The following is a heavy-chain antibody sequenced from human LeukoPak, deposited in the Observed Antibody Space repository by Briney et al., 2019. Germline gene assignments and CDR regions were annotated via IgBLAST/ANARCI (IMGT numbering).Heavy chain of an antibody. Sequence: GGSLRLSCAASGFTFSRHWMHWVRQAPGKGLAWVSRISGDGRSTSYADSVKGRFTIYRDNAKNTMYLQMNSLTVEDTAVYYCVRTTYGPEYWGQGTLVTLCS. CDR3: VRTTYGPEY. J-gene: IGHJ4*02. D-gene: IGHD1-1*01. CDR2: ISGDGRST. CDR1: GFTFSRHW. V-gene: IGHV3-74*01.